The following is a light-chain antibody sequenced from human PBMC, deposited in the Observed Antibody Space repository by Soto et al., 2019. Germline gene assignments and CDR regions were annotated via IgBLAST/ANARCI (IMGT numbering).Light chain of an antibody. CDR1: QSVSGW. V-gene: IGKV1-5*03. CDR3: QQYSSYPWT. J-gene: IGKJ1*01. Sequence: DIQMTQSPSTLSASVGDTVTVTCRASQSVSGWLAWYQQKPGEAPKLLIYKASALQSGVPSRFSGSGSGTEFTLTISSLQPDDFAAYYCQQYSSYPWTFGQGTKVDNK. CDR2: KAS.